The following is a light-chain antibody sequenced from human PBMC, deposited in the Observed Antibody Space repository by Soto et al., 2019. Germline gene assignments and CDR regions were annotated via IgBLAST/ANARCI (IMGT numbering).Light chain of an antibody. Sequence: EIVLTQSPATLSLSPEERATLSCRASQSVSSYLVWYQQKPGQAPRLLIFDAFNRATGIPARFSGSGSGTDFTLTISSLEPEDFAVYYCQQRSSWPLTFGGGTKVEIK. CDR2: DAF. CDR3: QQRSSWPLT. V-gene: IGKV3-11*01. J-gene: IGKJ4*01. CDR1: QSVSSY.